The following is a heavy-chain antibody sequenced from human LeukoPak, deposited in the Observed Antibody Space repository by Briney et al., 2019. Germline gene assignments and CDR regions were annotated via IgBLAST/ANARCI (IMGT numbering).Heavy chain of an antibody. J-gene: IGHJ3*02. CDR2: IYYSGST. V-gene: IGHV4-59*08. D-gene: IGHD1-1*01. CDR3: AGALNWMDAVDI. Sequence: SETLSLTCTVSGGSISSYCWSWIRQPPGKGLEWIGYIYYSGSTNYNPSLKSRVTISVDTSKNQFSLKLSSVTAADTAAYYCAGALNWMDAVDIWGQGTMVTVSS. CDR1: GGSISSYC.